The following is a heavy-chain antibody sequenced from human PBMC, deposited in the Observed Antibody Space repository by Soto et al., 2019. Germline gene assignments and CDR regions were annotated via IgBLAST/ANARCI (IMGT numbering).Heavy chain of an antibody. CDR2: INSDGSST. V-gene: IGHV3-74*01. D-gene: IGHD3-10*01. CDR3: ARGGPRGSDAFDI. J-gene: IGHJ3*02. CDR1: GFTFSSYW. Sequence: LQLGGSLRLSCAASGFTFSSYWMHWVRQAPGKGLVWVSRINSDGSSTSYADSVKGRFTISRDNAKNTLYLQMNSLRAEDTAVYYCARGGPRGSDAFDIWGQGTMVTVSS.